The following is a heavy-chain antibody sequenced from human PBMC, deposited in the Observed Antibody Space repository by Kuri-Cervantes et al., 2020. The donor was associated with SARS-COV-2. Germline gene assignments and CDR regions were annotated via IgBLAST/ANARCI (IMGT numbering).Heavy chain of an antibody. CDR2: INPRSGGT. CDR3: ARVGINYGDYMGHHDY. J-gene: IGHJ4*02. D-gene: IGHD4-17*01. Sequence: GGSPRLSCKASGYTFTNYFLNWVRQAPGQGLEWMGWINPRSGGTNYAQKFQGRVSMTRDTSISTVYMELSSLRSDDTAMYYCARVGINYGDYMGHHDYWGQGTLVTVSS. CDR1: GYTFTNYF. V-gene: IGHV1-2*02.